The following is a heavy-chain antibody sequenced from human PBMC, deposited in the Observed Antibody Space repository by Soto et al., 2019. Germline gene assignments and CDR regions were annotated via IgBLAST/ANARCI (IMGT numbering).Heavy chain of an antibody. CDR1: GFTFSSYG. J-gene: IGHJ5*02. V-gene: IGHV3-33*08. Sequence: GGSLRLSCAASGFTFSSYGMHWVRLAPGKGLEWVAVIWYDGSNKYYADSVKGRFTISRDNSKNTLYLQMNSLRAEDTAVYYCARAGLGYSSSWYLSWGQGTLVTVSS. CDR3: ARAGLGYSSSWYLS. D-gene: IGHD6-13*01. CDR2: IWYDGSNK.